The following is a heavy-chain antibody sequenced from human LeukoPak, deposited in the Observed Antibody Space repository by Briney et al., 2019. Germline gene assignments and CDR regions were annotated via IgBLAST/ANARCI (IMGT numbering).Heavy chain of an antibody. CDR3: ARGGVAPSGGPFFDY. D-gene: IGHD3-10*01. V-gene: IGHV4-39*07. J-gene: IGHJ4*02. CDR2: IYYSGST. CDR1: GGSISSSSYY. Sequence: PSETLSLTCTVSGGSISSSSYYWGWIRQPPGKGLEWIGSIYYSGSTYYNPSLKSRVTISVDTSKNQFSLKVSSVTAADTAVYYCARGGVAPSGGPFFDYWGQGTLVTVSS.